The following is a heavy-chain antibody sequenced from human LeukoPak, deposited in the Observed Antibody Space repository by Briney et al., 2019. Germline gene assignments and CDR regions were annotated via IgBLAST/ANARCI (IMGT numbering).Heavy chain of an antibody. J-gene: IGHJ3*02. Sequence: ASVKVSGKASGYIFTSYYMYWVRQAPGQGLGWMGIINPSGGSIRYAQKFQGRVTMTRDPSTSTVYMELSSLRSEDTAVYYCARGRNYYDSSGYYYEGDAFDIWGQGTMVTVSS. CDR1: GYIFTSYY. CDR3: ARGRNYYDSSGYYYEGDAFDI. CDR2: INPSGGSI. V-gene: IGHV1-46*01. D-gene: IGHD3-22*01.